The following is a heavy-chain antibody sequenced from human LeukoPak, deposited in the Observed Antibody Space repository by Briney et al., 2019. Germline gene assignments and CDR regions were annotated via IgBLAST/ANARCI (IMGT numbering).Heavy chain of an antibody. Sequence: GESLRLSCAASGFTVSSNYMSWVRQAPGKGLEWVSVTYSSGSTYYADSVKGRFTISRHNSKNTLYLQMNSLRAEDTAVYYCAREDGDYVVDYWGQGTLVTVSS. CDR3: AREDGDYVVDY. D-gene: IGHD4-17*01. CDR2: TYSSGST. J-gene: IGHJ4*02. CDR1: GFTVSSNY. V-gene: IGHV3-66*01.